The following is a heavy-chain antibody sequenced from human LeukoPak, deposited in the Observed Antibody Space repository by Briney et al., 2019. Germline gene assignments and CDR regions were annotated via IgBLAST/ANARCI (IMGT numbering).Heavy chain of an antibody. D-gene: IGHD2-2*02. Sequence: SQTLSLTCSVSGGSIRSESYYWSWIRQPAGKGLEWIGRIYSSGSSKFNPSLKSRVTISIDTSKNQFSLNLSSVTAADTAVYYCARNIPHCSSTSCYTLLDYWGQGTLVTVSS. CDR3: ARNIPHCSSTSCYTLLDY. CDR2: IYSSGSS. J-gene: IGHJ4*02. CDR1: GGSIRSESYY. V-gene: IGHV4-61*02.